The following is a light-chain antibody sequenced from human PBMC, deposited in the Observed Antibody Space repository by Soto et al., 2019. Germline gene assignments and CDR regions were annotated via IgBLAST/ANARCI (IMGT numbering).Light chain of an antibody. Sequence: ETELTQYPATLSLSPGERAPLSCRASQSVSSSYLAWYQQKPGQAPRLLIYGASSRATGIPDRFSGSGSGTDFTLTISRLEPEDFAVYDCQQYGSSQITFGQGTRLEIK. CDR3: QQYGSSQIT. CDR1: QSVSSSY. CDR2: GAS. J-gene: IGKJ5*01. V-gene: IGKV3-20*01.